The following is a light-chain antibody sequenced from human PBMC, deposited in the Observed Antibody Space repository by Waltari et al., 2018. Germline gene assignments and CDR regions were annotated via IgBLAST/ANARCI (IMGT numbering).Light chain of an antibody. J-gene: IGKJ4*01. CDR1: QNVGTS. Sequence: EIVVTQSPATLSVSRGGRVTLSCRARQNVGTSLAWYQQKPGQTPRLLIFGADCKSSGVPARFSGSVSATDFTLAISSLQFEDFAVYYCQQYEDWPRHSFGGGTKVQIE. CDR3: QQYEDWPRHS. CDR2: GAD. V-gene: IGKV3-15*01.